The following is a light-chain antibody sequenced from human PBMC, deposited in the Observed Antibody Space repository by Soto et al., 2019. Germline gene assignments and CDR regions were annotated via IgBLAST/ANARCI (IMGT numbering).Light chain of an antibody. V-gene: IGKV1-16*01. Sequence: DIQMTQSPSSLSAPFGDGVTSTCRASQSINYYLNWYQQKVGEPPKLLIYAASSLQSGVPSRFGGSGSGTEFTLIISSLQPDDFATYYCQQYNSYPWTFGQGTKVDI. J-gene: IGKJ1*01. CDR1: QSINYY. CDR2: AAS. CDR3: QQYNSYPWT.